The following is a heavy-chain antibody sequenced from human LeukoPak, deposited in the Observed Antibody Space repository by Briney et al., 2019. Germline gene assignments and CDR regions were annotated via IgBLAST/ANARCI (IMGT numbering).Heavy chain of an antibody. CDR2: ISSSSSYI. CDR1: GFTFSSYS. Sequence: TGGSLRLSCAASGFTFSSYSMNWVRQAPGKGLEWVSSISSSSSYIYYADSVKGRFTISRDNAKNSLYLQMNSLRAEDTAVYYCAREGLGYCSSTSCYGPNDYWGQGTLVTVSS. CDR3: AREGLGYCSSTSCYGPNDY. V-gene: IGHV3-21*01. J-gene: IGHJ4*02. D-gene: IGHD2-2*01.